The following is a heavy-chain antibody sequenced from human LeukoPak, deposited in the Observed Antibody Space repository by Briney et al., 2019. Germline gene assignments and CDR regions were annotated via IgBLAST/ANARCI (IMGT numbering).Heavy chain of an antibody. CDR3: AIDYYDSIEYAFDI. D-gene: IGHD3-22*01. J-gene: IGHJ3*02. CDR1: GGSISSYY. Sequence: SETLSLTCTVSGGSISSYYWSWIRQPPGKGLEWIGYIYYSGSTNYNPSLKSRVTISVDTSKNQFSLKLSSVTAADTAVYYCAIDYYDSIEYAFDIWGQGTMVTVSS. CDR2: IYYSGST. V-gene: IGHV4-59*01.